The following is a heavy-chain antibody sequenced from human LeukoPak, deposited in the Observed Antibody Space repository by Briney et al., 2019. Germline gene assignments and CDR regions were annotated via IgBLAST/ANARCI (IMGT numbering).Heavy chain of an antibody. CDR2: ISSTSIYT. V-gene: IGHV3-11*03. CDR1: GFTFSDYY. Sequence: GGSLRLSCAASGFTFSDYYMSWIRQAPGKGLEWVSDISSTSIYTNYADSVKGRFTISRDNSKNTLYLQMNSLTAEDTAIYYCANYDSSRSLGYWGQGTLVTVSS. J-gene: IGHJ4*02. D-gene: IGHD6-13*01. CDR3: ANYDSSRSLGY.